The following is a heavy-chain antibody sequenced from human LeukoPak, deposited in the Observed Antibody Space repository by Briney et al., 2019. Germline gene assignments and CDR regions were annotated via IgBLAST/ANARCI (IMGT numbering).Heavy chain of an antibody. J-gene: IGHJ6*03. CDR2: IIPIFGTA. CDR1: GGTFSSYA. D-gene: IGHD3-10*01. Sequence: SVKVSCKASGGTFSSYAISWVRQAPGQGLEWMGGIIPIFGTANYAQKFQGRVTITADESTSTAYMELSSLRSEDTAVYYCASDTMVRGVIIRPPYYYYYMDVWGKGTTVTVSS. CDR3: ASDTMVRGVIIRPPYYYYYMDV. V-gene: IGHV1-69*13.